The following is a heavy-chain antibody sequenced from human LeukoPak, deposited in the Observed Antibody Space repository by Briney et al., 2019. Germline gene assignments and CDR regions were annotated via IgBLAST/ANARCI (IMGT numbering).Heavy chain of an antibody. J-gene: IGHJ6*02. CDR2: IKQDGSEK. Sequence: PGGSLRLSCAASGFTFSSYWMSWVRQAPGKGLEWVANIKQDGSEKYYVDSVKGRFTISRDNAKNSLYLQMNSLRAEDTAVYYCARGGSWYLYPYYYYGMDVWGQGTTVTVSS. CDR1: GFTFSSYW. CDR3: ARGGSWYLYPYYYYGMDV. V-gene: IGHV3-7*01. D-gene: IGHD6-13*01.